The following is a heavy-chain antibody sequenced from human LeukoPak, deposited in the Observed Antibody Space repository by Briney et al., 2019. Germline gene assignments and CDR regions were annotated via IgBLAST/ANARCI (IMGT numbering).Heavy chain of an antibody. Sequence: GGSLRLSCAASGFTFSSYEMNWVRQAPGKGLEWVSSISSGGATIYYADSVRGRFTISRDNAKNSLYLQMNSLRAEDTAVYYCARVGVFSSSWLLYWGQGTPVTVSS. D-gene: IGHD6-13*01. CDR2: ISSGGATI. V-gene: IGHV3-48*03. CDR1: GFTFSSYE. J-gene: IGHJ4*02. CDR3: ARVGVFSSSWLLY.